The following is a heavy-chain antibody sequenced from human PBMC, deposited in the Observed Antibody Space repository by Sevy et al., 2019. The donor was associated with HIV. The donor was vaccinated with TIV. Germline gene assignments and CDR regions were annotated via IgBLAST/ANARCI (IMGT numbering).Heavy chain of an antibody. Sequence: GGSLRLSCAASGFTFSSYAMHWVRQAPGRGLECVSGISSNGGVTYFADSVRGRFTISRDNSKNTLYLQMGSLRPGDMAVYYCARSSGWWEVADAFDMWGQGTMVTVSS. CDR3: ARSSGWWEVADAFDM. J-gene: IGHJ3*02. V-gene: IGHV3-64*02. D-gene: IGHD6-19*01. CDR2: ISSNGGVT. CDR1: GFTFSSYA.